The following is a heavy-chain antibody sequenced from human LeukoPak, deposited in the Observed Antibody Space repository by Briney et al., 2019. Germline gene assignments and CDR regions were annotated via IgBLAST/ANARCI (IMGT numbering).Heavy chain of an antibody. J-gene: IGHJ6*02. V-gene: IGHV3-48*03. CDR1: GFTFRNYE. Sequence: GGSLRLSCEASGFTFRNYEMNWVRQAPGKGLEWVSYSSESGRMIYYADSVKGRFTISRDNAKNSLYLQMNSLRAEDTAVYYCARDFQLSGQNDFGPYNYYYGMDVWGQGTTVTVSS. CDR3: ARDFQLSGQNDFGPYNYYYGMDV. D-gene: IGHD3/OR15-3a*01. CDR2: SSESGRMI.